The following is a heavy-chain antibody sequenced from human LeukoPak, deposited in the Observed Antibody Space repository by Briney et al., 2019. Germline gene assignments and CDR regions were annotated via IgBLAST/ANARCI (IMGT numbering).Heavy chain of an antibody. V-gene: IGHV3-30*18. J-gene: IGHJ4*02. CDR1: GFTFSSYA. Sequence: PGRSLRLSCAASGFTFSSYAMLWVRQAPGKGPEWVALISQDGNNRYYADSVKGRFTISRDNSKNTVSVQMNGLRTEDTAVYYCAKAPYDYSWYGDSWGQGTLVTVSS. CDR2: ISQDGNNR. CDR3: AKAPYDYSWYGDS. D-gene: IGHD3-16*01.